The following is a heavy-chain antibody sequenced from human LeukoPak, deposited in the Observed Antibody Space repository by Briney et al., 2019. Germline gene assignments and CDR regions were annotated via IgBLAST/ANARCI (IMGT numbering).Heavy chain of an antibody. CDR1: GFTFSSYE. CDR3: ARGTYGSGSYYPG. J-gene: IGHJ4*02. D-gene: IGHD3-10*01. Sequence: GGSLTLSCAASGFTFSSYEMNWVRQAPGKGMEWVSYISSSGSTIYYADSVKGRFTISRDNAKNSLYLQMNSLRAEDTAVYYCARGTYGSGSYYPGWGQGTLVTVSS. V-gene: IGHV3-48*03. CDR2: ISSSGSTI.